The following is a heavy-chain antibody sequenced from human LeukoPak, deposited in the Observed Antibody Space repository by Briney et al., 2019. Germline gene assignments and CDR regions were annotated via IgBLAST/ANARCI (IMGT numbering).Heavy chain of an antibody. CDR2: ISSSSSYI. Sequence: PGGSLRLSCAASGFTFSSYSMNWVRQAPGKGLEWVSSISSSSSYIYYADSVKGRSTISRDNAKNSLYLQMNSLRAEDTAVYYCARDRSSGWSPARYWGQGTLVTVSS. J-gene: IGHJ4*02. CDR1: GFTFSSYS. CDR3: ARDRSSGWSPARY. D-gene: IGHD6-19*01. V-gene: IGHV3-21*01.